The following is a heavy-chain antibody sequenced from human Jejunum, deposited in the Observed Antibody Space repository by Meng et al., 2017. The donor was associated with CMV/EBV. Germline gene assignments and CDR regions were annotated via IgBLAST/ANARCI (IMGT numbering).Heavy chain of an antibody. V-gene: IGHV3-23*01. Sequence: EVQLMESGGGLVQPEGSLGLSCAASGFTFSSQTMSWVRQAPGKGLEWVSNIADSGGSTYYADSVKGRFTISRDNSKNTLYLQMNSLRAEDTAVYYCVNRAWLESWGQGTLVTVSS. J-gene: IGHJ5*01. CDR3: VNRAWLES. CDR2: IADSGGST. CDR1: GFTFSSQT.